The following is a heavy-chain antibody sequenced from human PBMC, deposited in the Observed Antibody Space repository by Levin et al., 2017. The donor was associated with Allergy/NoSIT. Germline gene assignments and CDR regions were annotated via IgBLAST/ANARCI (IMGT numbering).Heavy chain of an antibody. CDR2: INAGNGNT. CDR3: ASQYSYGYGAFDI. J-gene: IGHJ3*02. CDR1: GYTFTSYA. Sequence: GESLKISCKASGYTFTSYAMHWVRQAPGQRLEWMGWINAGNGNTKYSQKFQGRVTITRDTSASTAYMELSSLRSEDTAVYYCASQYSYGYGAFDIWGQGTMVTVSS. V-gene: IGHV1-3*01. D-gene: IGHD5-18*01.